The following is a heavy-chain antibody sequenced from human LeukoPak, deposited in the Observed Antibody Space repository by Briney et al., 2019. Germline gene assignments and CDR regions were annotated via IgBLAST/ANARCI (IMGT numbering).Heavy chain of an antibody. V-gene: IGHV1-69*05. Sequence: SVKVSCKASGGTFSSYAISWVRQAPGQGLEWMGGIIPIFGTANYAQKFQGRVTITTDGSTSTAYMELSSLRSEDTAVYYCARETLRVPGAFDIWGQGTMVTVSS. CDR3: ARETLRVPGAFDI. CDR1: GGTFSSYA. J-gene: IGHJ3*02. D-gene: IGHD1-1*01. CDR2: IIPIFGTA.